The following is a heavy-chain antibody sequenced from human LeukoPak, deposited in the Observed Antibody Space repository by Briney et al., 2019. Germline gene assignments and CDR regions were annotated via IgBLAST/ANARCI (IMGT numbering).Heavy chain of an antibody. V-gene: IGHV4-34*01. D-gene: IGHD5-12*01. CDR3: ARRMYGGYVLHYFDY. Sequence: SETLSLTCAVYGGSFSGYYWSWIRQPPGKGLEWIGEINHSGSTNYSPSLKSRVTISVDTSKNQFSLKLSSVTAADTAVYYCARRMYGGYVLHYFDYWGQGTLVTVSS. CDR2: INHSGST. CDR1: GGSFSGYY. J-gene: IGHJ4*02.